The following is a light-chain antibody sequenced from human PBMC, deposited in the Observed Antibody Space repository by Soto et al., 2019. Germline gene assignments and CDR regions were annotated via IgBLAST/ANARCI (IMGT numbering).Light chain of an antibody. J-gene: IGLJ3*02. Sequence: QSVLTQPASVSGSPGQSITISFTGTSSDVGGYNYVSWYQQHPGKAPKLMIYEVSNRPSGVSNRFSGSKSGNTASLAIPGLQAEDEADYYCTSYTSSSTWVFGGGTKLTVL. CDR2: EVS. V-gene: IGLV2-14*01. CDR3: TSYTSSSTWV. CDR1: SSDVGGYNY.